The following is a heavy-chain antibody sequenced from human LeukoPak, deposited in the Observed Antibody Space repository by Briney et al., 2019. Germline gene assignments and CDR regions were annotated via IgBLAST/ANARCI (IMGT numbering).Heavy chain of an antibody. CDR3: AKDSTDRVLDY. CDR2: IWYDGSNK. V-gene: IGHV3-33*06. D-gene: IGHD1-14*01. Sequence: PGRSLRLSCAASGFTFSNYGMHWVRQAPGKGLEWVAAIWYDGSNKYYVDSVKGRFTISRDNSKNTLYLQMSSLTAEDTAMYYCAKDSTDRVLDYWGQGTLVTVSS. J-gene: IGHJ4*02. CDR1: GFTFSNYG.